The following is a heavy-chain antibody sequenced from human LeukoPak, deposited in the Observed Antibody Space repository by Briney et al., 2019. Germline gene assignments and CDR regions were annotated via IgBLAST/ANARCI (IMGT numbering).Heavy chain of an antibody. Sequence: ASVKVSCKASGYTFTSYDINWVRQATGQGLEWMGWMNPKSGNTGYAQKFQGRVTMTTDTSTSTAYMELRSLRSDDTAVYYCAGRGLSGWLRSLDYWGQGTLVTVSS. V-gene: IGHV1-8*01. CDR1: GYTFTSYD. J-gene: IGHJ4*02. CDR3: AGRGLSGWLRSLDY. CDR2: MNPKSGNT. D-gene: IGHD5-12*01.